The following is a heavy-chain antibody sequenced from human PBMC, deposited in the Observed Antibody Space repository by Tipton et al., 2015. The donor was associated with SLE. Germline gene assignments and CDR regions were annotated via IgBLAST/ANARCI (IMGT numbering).Heavy chain of an antibody. Sequence: GSLRLSRAASGFTFSDYGMHWVRQAPGKGLECVAFIRYDGSIKDYADSVKGRFTISRDNSKNTLYLQMNSLRIEDTAVYYCAKVVKEPPSFAFDMWGQGTMVTVSS. CDR3: AKVVKEPPSFAFDM. CDR2: IRYDGSIK. D-gene: IGHD4-23*01. V-gene: IGHV3-30*02. J-gene: IGHJ3*02. CDR1: GFTFSDYG.